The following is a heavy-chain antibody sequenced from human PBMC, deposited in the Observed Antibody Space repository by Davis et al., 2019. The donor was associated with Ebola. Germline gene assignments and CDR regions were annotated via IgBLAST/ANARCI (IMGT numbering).Heavy chain of an antibody. D-gene: IGHD3-3*01. CDR1: GFTFSSYW. J-gene: IGHJ6*02. CDR2: INSDGSST. CDR3: AREGDFWSGSPYGMDV. V-gene: IGHV3-74*01. Sequence: HTGGSLRLSCAASGFTFSSYWMHWVRQAPGKGLVWVSRINSDGSSTSYADSVKGRFTISRDNAKNSLYLQMNSLRAEDTAVYYCAREGDFWSGSPYGMDVWGQGTTVTVSS.